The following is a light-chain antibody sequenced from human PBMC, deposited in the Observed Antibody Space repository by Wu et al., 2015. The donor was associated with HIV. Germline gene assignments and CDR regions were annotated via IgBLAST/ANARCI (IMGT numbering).Light chain of an antibody. CDR1: QTLSGNY. V-gene: IGKV3-20*01. CDR2: GAS. CDR3: QQYISSPIS. Sequence: EIVLTQSPGTLSLSPGERATLSCRASQTLSGNYLAWYQQKPGQAPRLLISGASNRASGIPDRFSGGGSGTDFTLTISRLEPEDFAVYYCQQYISSPISFGQGTRLEIK. J-gene: IGKJ5*01.